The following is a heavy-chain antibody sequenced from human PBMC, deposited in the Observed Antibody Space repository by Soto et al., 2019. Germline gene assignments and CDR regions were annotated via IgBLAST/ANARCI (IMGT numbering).Heavy chain of an antibody. J-gene: IGHJ6*03. D-gene: IGHD2-21*02. Sequence: SETMSLTCTVAGGSISSYCWSWIRQPPGKGLEWIGYIYYSGSTNYNPSLKSRVTISVDTSKNQFSLKLSSVTAADTAVYYCARHVGADYYYYYYMDVWGKGTTVTVSS. CDR1: GGSISSYC. CDR2: IYYSGST. CDR3: ARHVGADYYYYYYMDV. V-gene: IGHV4-59*08.